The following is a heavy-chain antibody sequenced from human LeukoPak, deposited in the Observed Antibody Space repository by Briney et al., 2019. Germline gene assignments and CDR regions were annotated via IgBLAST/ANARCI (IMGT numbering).Heavy chain of an antibody. Sequence: SETLSLTCTVSGASIGSTYYYWGWIRQPPGKGLEWIGIIYYSGSTYYNPSLKSRVTISVDTSKNQFSLKLSSVTAADTAVYYCARQAPNSSWYKGQAFDIWGQGTMVTVSS. D-gene: IGHD6-13*01. CDR3: ARQAPNSSWYKGQAFDI. CDR2: IYYSGST. J-gene: IGHJ3*02. CDR1: GASIGSTYYY. V-gene: IGHV4-39*01.